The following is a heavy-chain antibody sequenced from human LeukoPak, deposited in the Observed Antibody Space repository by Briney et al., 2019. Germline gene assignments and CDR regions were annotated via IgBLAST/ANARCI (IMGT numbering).Heavy chain of an antibody. J-gene: IGHJ6*02. CDR1: CGSFSGYY. D-gene: IGHD2-2*01. V-gene: IGHV4-34*01. Sequence: SEALSLPFAVYCGSFSGYYWSWFRPPAGKGLEWIGAINHSGSTNYNPSLKSRVTISIATSKNQFSLKLSSVTAADTAVYYCARVDRSSTSCYYGSYYGMDVWGQGTTVTVSS. CDR3: ARVDRSSTSCYYGSYYGMDV. CDR2: INHSGST.